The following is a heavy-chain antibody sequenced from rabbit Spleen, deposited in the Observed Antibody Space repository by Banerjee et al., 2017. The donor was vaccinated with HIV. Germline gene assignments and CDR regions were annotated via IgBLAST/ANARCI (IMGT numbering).Heavy chain of an antibody. V-gene: IGHV1S45*01. CDR2: IDGGSSAFT. CDR3: ARDLDGVIGWNFGW. J-gene: IGHJ4*01. Sequence: QEQLVESGGGLVTPGGSLTLTCKASGFSFSDRDVMCWVRQAPGKGLEWIACIDGGSSAFTYSATWAKGRFTISKTSSTTVTLQMTSLTAADTATYFCARDLDGVIGWNFGWWGPGTLVTVS. D-gene: IGHD1-1*01. CDR1: GFSFSDRDV.